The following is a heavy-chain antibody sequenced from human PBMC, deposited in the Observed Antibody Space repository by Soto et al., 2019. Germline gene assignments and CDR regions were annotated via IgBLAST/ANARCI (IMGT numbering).Heavy chain of an antibody. D-gene: IGHD2-15*01. CDR3: ARHGGSSVALYYYYGMDV. Sequence: GESLKISCKGSGYSFTSYWIGWVRQMPGKGLEWMGIIYPGDSDTRYSPSFQGQVTISADKSISTAYLQWSSLKASDTAMYYCARHGGSSVALYYYYGMDVWGQGTTVTVSS. V-gene: IGHV5-51*01. CDR1: GYSFTSYW. CDR2: IYPGDSDT. J-gene: IGHJ6*02.